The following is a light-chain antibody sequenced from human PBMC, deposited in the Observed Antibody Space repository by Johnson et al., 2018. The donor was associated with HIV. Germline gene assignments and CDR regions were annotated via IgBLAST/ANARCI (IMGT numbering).Light chain of an antibody. V-gene: IGLV1-51*02. CDR3: GTGDSSLSAYV. CDR2: ENN. J-gene: IGLJ1*01. CDR1: SSNIGNNY. Sequence: QSVLTQPPSVSAAPGQKVTISCSGSSSNIGNNYVSWYQQLPGTAPKLLIYENNKRPSGIPDRISGSKSGPSATLGITALQTGDEADYYCGTGDSSLSAYVFGTGTKVTVL.